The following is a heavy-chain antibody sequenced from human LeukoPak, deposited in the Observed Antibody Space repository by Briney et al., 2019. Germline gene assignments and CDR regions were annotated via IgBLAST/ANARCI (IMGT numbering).Heavy chain of an antibody. J-gene: IGHJ4*02. CDR2: IIPIFGTA. CDR3: ARGKLIAVAGTGWWDFDY. CDR1: GGTFSSYT. V-gene: IGHV1-69*13. D-gene: IGHD6-19*01. Sequence: SVKVSCKASGGTFSSYTISRVRQAPGQGLEWMGGIIPIFGTANYAQKFQGRVTITADESTSTAYMELSSLRSEDTAVYYCARGKLIAVAGTGWWDFDYWGQGTLVTVSS.